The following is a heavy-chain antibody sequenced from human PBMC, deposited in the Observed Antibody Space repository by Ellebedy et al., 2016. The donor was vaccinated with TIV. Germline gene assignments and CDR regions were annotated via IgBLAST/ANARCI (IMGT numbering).Heavy chain of an antibody. D-gene: IGHD2-2*01. CDR2: IDGDATTT. CDR1: DFTFSRSW. J-gene: IGHJ3*02. Sequence: PGGSLRPSCVASDFTFSRSWTHWVRQAPGKGLVWVSRIDGDATTTNYANSVKGRFTISRDNAKNTLYLQMNSLRAEDTAVYYCVRDNQHAFDTWGQGTMVTVSS. CDR3: VRDNQHAFDT. V-gene: IGHV3-74*01.